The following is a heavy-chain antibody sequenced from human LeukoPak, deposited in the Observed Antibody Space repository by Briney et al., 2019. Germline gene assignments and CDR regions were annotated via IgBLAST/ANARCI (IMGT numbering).Heavy chain of an antibody. Sequence: GGPLRLSCAASGFTFNRYWMHWVRQAPGKGLVWVSRINSYGSGTSYADSVKGRFTISRDNAKNTLYLNMNSLRGEDTAVYYCARDSSKWYYDYWGQGTLVTVSS. V-gene: IGHV3-74*01. CDR1: GFTFNRYW. CDR2: INSYGSGT. D-gene: IGHD2-2*01. CDR3: ARDSSKWYYDY. J-gene: IGHJ4*02.